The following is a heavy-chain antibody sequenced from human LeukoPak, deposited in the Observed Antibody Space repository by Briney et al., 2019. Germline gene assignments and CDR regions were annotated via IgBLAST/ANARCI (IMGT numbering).Heavy chain of an antibody. D-gene: IGHD6-13*01. Sequence: ASVKVSCKASRYTFTSYYVHWVRQAPGQGLEWMGIINPSGGSTSYAQKFQDRVTMTRDMSTSTVNMELSSLRSEDTAVYYCARDSSSLDYWGQGTLVTVSS. CDR1: RYTFTSYY. V-gene: IGHV1-46*01. CDR3: ARDSSSLDY. CDR2: INPSGGST. J-gene: IGHJ4*02.